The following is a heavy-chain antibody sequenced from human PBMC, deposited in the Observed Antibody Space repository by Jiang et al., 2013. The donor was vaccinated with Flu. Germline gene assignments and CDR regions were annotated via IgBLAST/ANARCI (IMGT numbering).Heavy chain of an antibody. D-gene: IGHD3-22*01. CDR2: ISYDGSNK. J-gene: IGHJ5*02. CDR1: GFTFSSYA. CDR3: ASPPPLYEDSSGYDWYNWFDP. V-gene: IGHV3-30-3*01. Sequence: GVVQPGRSLRLSCAASGFTFSSYAMHWVRQAPGKGLEWVAVISYDGSNKYYADSVKGRFTISRDNSKNTLYLQMNSLRAEDTAVYYCASPPPLYEDSSGYDWYNWFDPWGQGTLVTVSS.